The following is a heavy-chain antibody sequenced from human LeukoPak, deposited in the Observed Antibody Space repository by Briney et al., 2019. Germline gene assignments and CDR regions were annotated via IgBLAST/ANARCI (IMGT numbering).Heavy chain of an antibody. J-gene: IGHJ4*02. CDR2: IKQDGSEK. CDR1: GFTFSSYW. D-gene: IGHD4-17*01. Sequence: GGSLRLSCAASGFTFSSYWMSWVRQAPGKGLEWVANIKQDGSEKYYVDSVKGRFTISRDNAKNSLYLQMNSLRAEDTAVYYCARTQGLYGDYYFDYWGQGTLVTVSS. V-gene: IGHV3-7*01. CDR3: ARTQGLYGDYYFDY.